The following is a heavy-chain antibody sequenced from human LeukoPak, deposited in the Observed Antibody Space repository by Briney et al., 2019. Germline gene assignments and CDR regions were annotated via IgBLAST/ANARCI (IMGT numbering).Heavy chain of an antibody. V-gene: IGHV1-69*13. Sequence: SVKVSCKASGSTFSSYAISWVRQAPGQGLEWMGGIIPIFGTANYAQKFQGRVTITADESTSTAYMELSSLRSEDTAVYYCARDRRAVFGIAAAGTGNWFDPWGQGTLVTVSS. CDR1: GSTFSSYA. CDR2: IIPIFGTA. D-gene: IGHD6-13*01. CDR3: ARDRRAVFGIAAAGTGNWFDP. J-gene: IGHJ5*02.